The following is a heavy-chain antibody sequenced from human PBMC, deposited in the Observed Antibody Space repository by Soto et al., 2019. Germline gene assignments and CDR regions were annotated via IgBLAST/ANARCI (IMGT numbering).Heavy chain of an antibody. CDR3: ASLAVAEGFDP. V-gene: IGHV3-53*02. CDR1: GFSISINY. Sequence: EVHLVETGGGLIQPGGSLRLSCAASGFSISINYMSWVRQAPGKGLEWVSLIHADGSTSYADSVNGRFTISRDNSKNTLYLQMNSLRVEDPAVFYVASLAVAEGFDPWGQGTLVTVSS. D-gene: IGHD6-19*01. J-gene: IGHJ5*02. CDR2: IHADGST.